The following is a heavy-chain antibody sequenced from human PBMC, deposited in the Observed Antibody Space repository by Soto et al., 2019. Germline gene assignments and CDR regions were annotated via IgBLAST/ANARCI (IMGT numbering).Heavy chain of an antibody. D-gene: IGHD2-2*02. V-gene: IGHV3-23*01. CDR3: AKDGYCSSTSCYTHYYYYGMDV. J-gene: IGHJ6*02. CDR2: ISGSGGST. CDR1: GFTFSSYA. Sequence: QTGGSLRLSCAASGFTFSSYAMSWVRQAPGKGLEWVSAISGSGGSTYYADSVKGRFTISRDNSKNTLYLQMNSLRAEDTAVYYCAKDGYCSSTSCYTHYYYYGMDVWGQGTTVTVSS.